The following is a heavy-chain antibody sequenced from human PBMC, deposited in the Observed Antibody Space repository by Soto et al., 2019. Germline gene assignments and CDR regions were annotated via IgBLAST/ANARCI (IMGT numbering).Heavy chain of an antibody. CDR2: ISYDGSNK. J-gene: IGHJ6*02. CDR1: GFTFSSYG. Sequence: PGGSLRLSCAASGFTFSSYGMHWVRQAPGKGLEWVAVISYDGSNKYYADSVKGRFAISRDNSKNTLYLQMNGLRAEDTAVYYCAKGPNYYCTNGVCYTGGIYYYYGMDVWGQGTTVTVSS. CDR3: AKGPNYYCTNGVCYTGGIYYYYGMDV. V-gene: IGHV3-30*18. D-gene: IGHD2-8*01.